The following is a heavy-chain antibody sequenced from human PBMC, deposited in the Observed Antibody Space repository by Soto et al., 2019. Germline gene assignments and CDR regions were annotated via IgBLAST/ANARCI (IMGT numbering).Heavy chain of an antibody. CDR1: GFTFSSSF. D-gene: IGHD6-19*01. CDR2: INQDGGGT. CDR3: ARYFRGSGRYFFDY. Sequence: GGSLRLSCVASGFTFSSSFMGWVRQAPGKGLEWVANINQDGGGTYYVDSVQGRFTISRDNAKDSLFLQLNSLRGEDTAVYYCARYFRGSGRYFFDYWGQGTLVTSPQ. J-gene: IGHJ4*02. V-gene: IGHV3-7*03.